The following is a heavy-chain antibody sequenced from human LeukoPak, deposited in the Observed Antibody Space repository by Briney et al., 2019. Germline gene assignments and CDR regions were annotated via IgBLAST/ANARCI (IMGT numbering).Heavy chain of an antibody. J-gene: IGHJ4*02. CDR3: TAGVGDYKLDY. CDR1: GFTFSNGW. Sequence: TGGSLRLSCAASGFTFSNGWMSWVRQAPGKGREWVCRMKSKTDGGTRDYAAPVKGRFTISRDDSKNTLYLQMNSLKPEDTAVYYCTAGVGDYKLDYWGQGTLVTVSS. V-gene: IGHV3-15*01. CDR2: MKSKTDGGTR. D-gene: IGHD4-17*01.